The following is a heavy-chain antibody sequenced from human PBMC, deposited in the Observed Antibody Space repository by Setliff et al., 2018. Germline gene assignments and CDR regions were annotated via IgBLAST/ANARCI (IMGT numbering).Heavy chain of an antibody. CDR2: ISAYNGNT. CDR3: ARRVYYYGSGSGSGMNV. D-gene: IGHD3-10*01. Sequence: ASVKVSCKASGYTFTSYGISWVRQAPGQGLEWMGWISAYNGNTNYAQKLQGRVTMTTDTSTSTAYIELRSLRSDDPAVYYCARRVYYYGSGSGSGMNVWCQGTTVTVSS. J-gene: IGHJ6*02. V-gene: IGHV1-18*01. CDR1: GYTFTSYG.